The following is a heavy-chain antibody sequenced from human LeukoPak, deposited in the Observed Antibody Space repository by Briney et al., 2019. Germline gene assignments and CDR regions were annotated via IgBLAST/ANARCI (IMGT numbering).Heavy chain of an antibody. CDR1: GYTFTGYY. CDR2: INPNSGGT. V-gene: IGHV1-2*02. Sequence: GVSVKVSCKASGYTFTGYYMHWVRQAPGQGLEWMGWINPNSGGTNYAQKFQGRVTMTRDTSISTAYMELSSLRSDDTAVYYCARDYESVVVVAARWYFDYWGQGTLVTVSS. D-gene: IGHD2-15*01. J-gene: IGHJ4*02. CDR3: ARDYESVVVVAARWYFDY.